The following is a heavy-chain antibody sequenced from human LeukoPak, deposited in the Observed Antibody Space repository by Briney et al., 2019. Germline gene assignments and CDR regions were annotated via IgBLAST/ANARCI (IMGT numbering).Heavy chain of an antibody. CDR2: IYYSGST. CDR1: GGSISSYY. J-gene: IGHJ5*02. Sequence: SETLSLTCTVSGGSISSYYWSWIRQPPGKGLEWIGYIYYSGSTNYKPSLKSRVTISVDTSKNQFSLKLSSVTAADTAVYYCARAGYYDTSGYYGVDPWGQGTLVTVSS. D-gene: IGHD3-22*01. V-gene: IGHV4-59*08. CDR3: ARAGYYDTSGYYGVDP.